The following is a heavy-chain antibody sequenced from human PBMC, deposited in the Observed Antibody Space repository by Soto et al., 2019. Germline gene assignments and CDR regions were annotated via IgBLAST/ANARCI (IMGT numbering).Heavy chain of an antibody. V-gene: IGHV3-33*06. CDR2: IWFDGSIQ. CDR3: TKPRIQLWTFDS. Sequence: PGGSLRLSCAASGFSFSTYGMHWVRQAPGKGLEWVAVIWFDGSIQYYADSVKGRFTISRDNSKNTLSLQMNDLRAEDTAVYYCTKPRIQLWTFDSWGQGTPVTVSS. CDR1: GFSFSTYG. J-gene: IGHJ4*02. D-gene: IGHD5-18*01.